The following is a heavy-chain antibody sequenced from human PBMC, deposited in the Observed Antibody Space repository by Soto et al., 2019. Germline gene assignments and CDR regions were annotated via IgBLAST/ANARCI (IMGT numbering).Heavy chain of an antibody. CDR3: ARDGAGAYGLGWFDP. CDR2: IYHSGST. J-gene: IGHJ5*02. V-gene: IGHV4-31*03. Sequence: QVQLQESGPGLVKPSQTLSLTCTVSGDSISRGGYYWNWIRQHPRKGLEWIGYIYHSGSTNYNPSLKSRVTISVDTSKSQLSLELSNVTAADTAVYYCARDGAGAYGLGWFDPWGQGILVTVSS. CDR1: GDSISRGGYY. D-gene: IGHD2-21*01.